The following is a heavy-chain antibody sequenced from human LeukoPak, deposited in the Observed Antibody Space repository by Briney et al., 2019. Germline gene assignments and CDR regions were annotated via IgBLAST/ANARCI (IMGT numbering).Heavy chain of an antibody. CDR1: GGSISSSSYY. CDR2: IYYSGST. CDR3: ASQIRSYCSGGSCYSEDY. V-gene: IGHV4-39*01. J-gene: IGHJ4*02. D-gene: IGHD2-15*01. Sequence: ETLSLTCTVSGGSISSSSYYWGWIRQPPGKGLEWIGSIYYSGSTYYNPSLKSRVTISVDTSKNQFSLKLSSVTAADTAVYYCASQIRSYCSGGSCYSEDYWGQGTLVTVSS.